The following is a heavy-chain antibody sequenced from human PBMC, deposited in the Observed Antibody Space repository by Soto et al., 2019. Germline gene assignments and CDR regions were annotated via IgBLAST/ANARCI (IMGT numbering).Heavy chain of an antibody. V-gene: IGHV3-74*01. CDR3: ARGARNYYYFDY. J-gene: IGHJ4*02. Sequence: EVQLVESGGGLVQAGGSQRFSCAASGFTFSNYWMHWVRQAPGKGLVWVSRINGDGSTTNYADSVKGRFTISRDNDKNTLYLQMNSLRAEDTAVYYWARGARNYYYFDYWGQGTLVTVSS. CDR2: INGDGSTT. CDR1: GFTFSNYW. D-gene: IGHD1-7*01.